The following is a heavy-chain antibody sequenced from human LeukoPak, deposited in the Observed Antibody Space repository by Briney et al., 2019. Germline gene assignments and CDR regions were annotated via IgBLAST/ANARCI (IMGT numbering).Heavy chain of an antibody. CDR1: GFTFSSYA. V-gene: IGHV3-30-3*01. J-gene: IGHJ4*02. CDR3: ARALDYYDSRGYYYQQGFDY. CDR2: ISYDGSNK. D-gene: IGHD3-22*01. Sequence: GGSLRLSCAASGFTFSSYAMHWVRQAPGKGLEWVAVISYDGSNKYYADSVKGRFTISRDNSKNTLYLQMNSLRAEDTAVYYCARALDYYDSRGYYYQQGFDYWGQGTLVTVSS.